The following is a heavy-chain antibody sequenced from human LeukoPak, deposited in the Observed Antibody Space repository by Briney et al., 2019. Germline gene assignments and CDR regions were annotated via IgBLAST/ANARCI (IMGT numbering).Heavy chain of an antibody. CDR3: ASYRGYSKIDY. D-gene: IGHD4-11*01. J-gene: IGHJ4*02. V-gene: IGHV4-39*01. CDR2: IYYSGST. Sequence: SETLSLTCTVSGGSISSSSYYWGWIRRPPGKGLEWIGSIYYSGSTYYNPSLKSRVTISVDTSKNQFSLKLSSVTAADTAVYYCASYRGYSKIDYWGQGTLVTVSS. CDR1: GGSISSSSYY.